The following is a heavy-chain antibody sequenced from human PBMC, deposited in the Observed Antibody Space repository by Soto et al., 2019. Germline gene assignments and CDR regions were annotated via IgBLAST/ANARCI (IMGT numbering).Heavy chain of an antibody. Sequence: GASVKVSCKASGYTFTSYAMHWVRQAPGQRLEWMGWINAGNGNTKYSQKFQGRVTITRDTSASTAYMELSSLRSEDTAVYYCARDLLYYYDSSGPTRFDPWGQGTLVTVSS. CDR2: INAGNGNT. D-gene: IGHD3-22*01. J-gene: IGHJ5*02. V-gene: IGHV1-3*01. CDR1: GYTFTSYA. CDR3: ARDLLYYYDSSGPTRFDP.